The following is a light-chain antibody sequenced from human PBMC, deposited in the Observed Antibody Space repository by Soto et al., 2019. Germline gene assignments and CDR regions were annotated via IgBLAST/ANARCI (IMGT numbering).Light chain of an antibody. CDR1: QIVNNNY. J-gene: IGKJ2*01. CDR2: GAS. V-gene: IGKV3-20*01. Sequence: EIVLTQSPDTLSLSPGERATLSCRASQIVNNNYLAWYQHKPGQAPRLLIYGASSRPGGIPDKFSGSGSGTDFTFTINRLEPEDFAVYYCQQYDRSPYTFGQGTKLEI. CDR3: QQYDRSPYT.